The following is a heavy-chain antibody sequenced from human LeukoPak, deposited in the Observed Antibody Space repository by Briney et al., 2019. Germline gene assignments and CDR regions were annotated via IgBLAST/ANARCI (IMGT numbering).Heavy chain of an antibody. J-gene: IGHJ4*02. CDR3: AKLLRPTTSYFDC. CDR2: IFDDGANT. Sequence: GGSLRLSCAASGVTFDTHTMTWVRQAPGKGLEWVSSIFDDGANTYYADSVEGRFTISRDNSKNTLFLQMNSLRVDDTAIYYCAKLLRPTTSYFDCWGQGTLVTVSS. CDR1: GVTFDTHT. D-gene: IGHD1-1*01. V-gene: IGHV3-23*01.